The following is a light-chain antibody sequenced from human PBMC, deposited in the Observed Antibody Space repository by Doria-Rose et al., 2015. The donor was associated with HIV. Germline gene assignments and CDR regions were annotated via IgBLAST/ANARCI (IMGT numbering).Light chain of an antibody. V-gene: IGKV3-20*01. CDR3: HQYGTSWT. CDR1: QSFSSTY. CDR2: DGS. J-gene: IGKJ1*01. Sequence: EIVLTQSPGTLSLSPGERATLSCRASQSFSSTYLARYQQKPSQAPSLLIYDGSTMATGIPDRFSASGSGTDFTLTINRLEPEDFALYYCHQYGTSWTFGQGTKVEI.